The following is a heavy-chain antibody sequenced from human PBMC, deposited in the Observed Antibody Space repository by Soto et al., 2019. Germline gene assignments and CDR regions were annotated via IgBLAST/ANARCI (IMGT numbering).Heavy chain of an antibody. CDR2: ISYSGST. CDR1: GGSITTVGNS. V-gene: IGHV4-31*03. Sequence: QVQLQESGPGLVQPSQTLSLACTVSGGSITTVGNSWSWIRQFPGKGLEWIGHISYSGSTNSNPSLRSRLSMSVDTSKNQFSLELSSVTAADTAVYYCARLLGSGNYLGIFDAFDIWGQGTVVTVSS. D-gene: IGHD1-26*01. J-gene: IGHJ3*02. CDR3: ARLLGSGNYLGIFDAFDI.